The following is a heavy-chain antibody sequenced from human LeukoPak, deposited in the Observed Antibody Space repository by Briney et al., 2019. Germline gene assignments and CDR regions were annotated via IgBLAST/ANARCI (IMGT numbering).Heavy chain of an antibody. D-gene: IGHD3-22*01. CDR2: ISGSGGST. V-gene: IGHV3-23*01. CDR3: AKATYYYDSSGPRSAFDI. J-gene: IGHJ3*02. CDR1: GFTFSSYA. Sequence: GGSLRLSCAASGFTFSSYAMSWVRQAPGKGLGWVSAISGSGGSTYYADSVKGRFTISRDNSKNTLYLQMNSLRAEDTAVYYCAKATYYYDSSGPRSAFDIWGQGTMVTVSS.